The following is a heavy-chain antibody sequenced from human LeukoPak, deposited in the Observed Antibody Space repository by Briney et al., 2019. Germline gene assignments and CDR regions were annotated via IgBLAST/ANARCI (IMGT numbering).Heavy chain of an antibody. V-gene: IGHV4-39*07. J-gene: IGHJ4*02. CDR1: GGSISSSSYY. CDR2: IYYSGST. D-gene: IGHD2-8*01. CDR3: ARGYCTNAVCSLGPTQA. Sequence: SETLSLTCAVSGGSISSSSYYWGWIRQPPGKGLEWIGSIYYSGSTYYNPSLKSRVTISVDTSKNQFSLKLSSVTAADTAVYYCARGYCTNAVCSLGPTQAWGQGTLVTVSS.